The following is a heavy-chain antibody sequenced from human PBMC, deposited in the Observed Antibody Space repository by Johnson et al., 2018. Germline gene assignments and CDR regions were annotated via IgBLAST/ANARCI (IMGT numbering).Heavy chain of an antibody. CDR1: GFTFSSYR. Sequence: VQLQESGGGLAPPGGSLRLSCAVSGFTFSSYRMYWVRQGPGKGLVWVSRINSDGSSTSYADSVKGRFPISRDNVKNTLYLQMDSLRADDTAVYYCARVSGYDAFDIWGQGTMVTVSS. CDR2: INSDGSST. V-gene: IGHV3-74*01. CDR3: ARVSGYDAFDI. J-gene: IGHJ3*02. D-gene: IGHD3-22*01.